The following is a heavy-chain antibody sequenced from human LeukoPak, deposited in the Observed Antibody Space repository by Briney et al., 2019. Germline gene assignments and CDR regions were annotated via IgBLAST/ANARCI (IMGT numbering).Heavy chain of an antibody. CDR2: ISSRSSYI. J-gene: IGHJ6*02. CDR1: GITFSSYS. V-gene: IGHV3-21*01. CDR3: AGAAAGYYYYYGMDV. Sequence: GGSLRLSCVASGITFSSYSMNWVRQAPGKGLEWVSSISSRSSYIYYADSVKGRFTISRDNAKNSPYLQMNSLRAEDTAVYYCAGAAAGYYYYYGMDVWGQGTTVTVSS. D-gene: IGHD6-13*01.